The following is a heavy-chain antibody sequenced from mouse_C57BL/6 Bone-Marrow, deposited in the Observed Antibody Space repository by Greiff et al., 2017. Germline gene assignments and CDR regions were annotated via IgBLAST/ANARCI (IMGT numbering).Heavy chain of an antibody. Sequence: EVQLQESGPGLVKPSQSLSLPCSVTGYSITSGYYWNWIRQFPGNKLEWMGYISYDGSNNYNPSLKNRISINRDTSKNQFFLKLKSVTTEDTATYYCARDYDSWFAYWGQGTLVTVSA. V-gene: IGHV3-6*01. J-gene: IGHJ3*01. CDR3: ARDYDSWFAY. CDR1: GYSITSGYY. CDR2: ISYDGSN. D-gene: IGHD2-4*01.